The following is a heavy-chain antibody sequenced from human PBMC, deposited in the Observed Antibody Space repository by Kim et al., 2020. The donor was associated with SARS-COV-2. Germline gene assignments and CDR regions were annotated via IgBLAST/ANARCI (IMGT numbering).Heavy chain of an antibody. CDR2: IWYDGSNK. V-gene: IGHV3-33*01. D-gene: IGHD3-10*01. CDR1: GFTFSSYG. CDR3: ARGNYYGSWSSAFYEDYFDY. Sequence: GGSLRLSCAASGFTFSSYGMHWVRQAPGKGLEWVAVIWYDGSNKYYADSVKGRFTISRDNSKNTLYLQMNSLRAEDTAVYYCARGNYYGSWSSAFYEDYFDYWGQGTLVTVSS. J-gene: IGHJ4*02.